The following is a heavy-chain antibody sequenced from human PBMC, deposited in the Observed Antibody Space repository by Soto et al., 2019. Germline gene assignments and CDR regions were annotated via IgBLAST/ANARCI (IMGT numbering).Heavy chain of an antibody. CDR1: GGSISSGDYY. CDR2: IYYSGST. D-gene: IGHD3-3*01. J-gene: IGHJ4*02. CDR3: ARAPHDDFWSGYWSGKTLNFDY. V-gene: IGHV4-30-4*01. Sequence: SETLSLTCTVSGGSISSGDYYWSWLRQPPGKGLEWIGYIYYSGSTYYNPSLKSRVTISVDTSKNQFSLKLSSVTAADTAVYYCARAPHDDFWSGYWSGKTLNFDYWGQGTLVTVSS.